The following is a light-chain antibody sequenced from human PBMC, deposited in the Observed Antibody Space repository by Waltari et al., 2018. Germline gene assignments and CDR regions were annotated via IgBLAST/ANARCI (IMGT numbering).Light chain of an antibody. CDR2: GAS. J-gene: IGKJ2*01. V-gene: IGKV3-20*01. Sequence: EIVLTQSPGTLSLSPGDRATLSCRASQRVSSSYLAWYQQKPGRAPRLLIYGASSRATGIPDRFSDSGSGTDFTLTISRLEPEDFAVYYCLQHGTSPFTFGQGTKLEIK. CDR3: LQHGTSPFT. CDR1: QRVSSSY.